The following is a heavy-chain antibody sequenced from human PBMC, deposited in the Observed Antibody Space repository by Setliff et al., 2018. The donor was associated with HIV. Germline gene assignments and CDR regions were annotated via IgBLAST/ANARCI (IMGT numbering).Heavy chain of an antibody. CDR3: AREGGGYDLNWFDP. J-gene: IGHJ5*02. V-gene: IGHV1-18*01. CDR1: GYTFNNYG. CDR2: ISAYNGNT. D-gene: IGHD5-12*01. Sequence: ASVKVSCKASGYTFNNYGINWVRQAPGQGLEWMGWISAYNGNTNYAQKLQGRVTMTTDTSTSTAYMELRSLTSDDTAVYYCAREGGGYDLNWFDPWGQGTLVTVSS.